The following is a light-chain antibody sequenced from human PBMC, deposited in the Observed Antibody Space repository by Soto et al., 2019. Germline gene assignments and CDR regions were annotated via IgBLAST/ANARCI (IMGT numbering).Light chain of an antibody. V-gene: IGKV3-20*01. CDR2: GAS. CDR3: QQYGSSHGWT. J-gene: IGKJ1*01. Sequence: EIVLTQSPGTLSLSPGERATLSCRASQSVSSNYLAWYQQKPGQAPRLLIYGASSRATGIPDRFSGSGSGTDFTLTISRLEPEDFAVYYCQQYGSSHGWTFGQGTKVDI. CDR1: QSVSSNY.